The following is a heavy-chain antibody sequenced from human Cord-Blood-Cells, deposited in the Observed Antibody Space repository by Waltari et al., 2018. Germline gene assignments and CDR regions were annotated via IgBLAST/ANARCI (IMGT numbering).Heavy chain of an antibody. V-gene: IGHV3-30-3*01. CDR1: GFTFSSYA. CDR2: ISYDGSNK. J-gene: IGHJ1*01. Sequence: QVQLVESGGGVVQPGRSLRLSCAASGFTFSSYAMHWVRPAPGKGLEWVAVISYDGSNKYYADSVKGRFTISRDNSKNTLYLQMNSLRAEDTAVYYCVSALGRSSSWWVGYFQHWGQGTLVTVSS. CDR3: VSALGRSSSWWVGYFQH. D-gene: IGHD6-13*01.